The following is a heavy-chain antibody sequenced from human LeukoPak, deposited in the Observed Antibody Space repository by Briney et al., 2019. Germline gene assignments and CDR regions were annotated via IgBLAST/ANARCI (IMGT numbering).Heavy chain of an antibody. CDR2: INPNGDAT. V-gene: IGHV1-46*01. J-gene: IGHJ5*02. D-gene: IGHD1-20*01. CDR3: ARPLFCAFDNCGYWLDP. CDR1: GYTFTKYL. Sequence: ASVKVSCKTSGYTFTKYLIHWVRQAPGQGLEWVGTINPNGDATNYAPRLQGRLTLTQDTSTSTLYMELRGLTPDGTAVYYCARPLFCAFDNCGYWLDPWGPGTLVTVSS.